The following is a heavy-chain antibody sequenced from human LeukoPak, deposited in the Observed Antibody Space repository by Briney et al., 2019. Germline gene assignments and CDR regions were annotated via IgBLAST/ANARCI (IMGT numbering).Heavy chain of an antibody. D-gene: IGHD4-17*01. CDR2: VSGSGGTT. CDR1: TFTFSTYA. V-gene: IGHV3-23*01. CDR3: AKLRTTVTIFDY. Sequence: GGSLRLSCAASTFTFSTYAMSWVRQAPGKGLEWVSAVSGSGGTTYYADSVKGRFTISRDNSQNTLYLQMNSLRAEDTAVYYCAKLRTTVTIFDYWGQGTLVTVSS. J-gene: IGHJ4*02.